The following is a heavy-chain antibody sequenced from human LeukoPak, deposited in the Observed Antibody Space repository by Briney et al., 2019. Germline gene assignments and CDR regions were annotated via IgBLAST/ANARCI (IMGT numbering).Heavy chain of an antibody. V-gene: IGHV4-61*08. CDR3: ARGADSSGYYSIFYFDY. D-gene: IGHD3-22*01. CDR2: IYYSGST. Sequence: SETLSLTCTVSGGSVSSGGYYWTWIRQPPGKGLEWIGYIYYSGSTNYNPSLKSRVTISGDTSKNQFSLKLSSVTTADTAVYYCARGADSSGYYSIFYFDYWGQGTLVTVSS. CDR1: GGSVSSGGYY. J-gene: IGHJ4*02.